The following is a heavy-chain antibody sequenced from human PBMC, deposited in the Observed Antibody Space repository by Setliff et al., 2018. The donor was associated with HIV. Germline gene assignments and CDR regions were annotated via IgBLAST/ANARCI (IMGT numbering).Heavy chain of an antibody. Sequence: SLKISCAASGFTFSNYWMSWVRQAPGKGLEWVANIKQDGSEKYYVDSVKGRFTISRDNAKNSLYLQMNSLRAEDTAVYYCARPQQWLTLGFDYWGQGTLVTVSS. CDR3: ARPQQWLTLGFDY. CDR1: GFTFSNYW. J-gene: IGHJ4*02. D-gene: IGHD6-19*01. CDR2: IKQDGSEK. V-gene: IGHV3-7*01.